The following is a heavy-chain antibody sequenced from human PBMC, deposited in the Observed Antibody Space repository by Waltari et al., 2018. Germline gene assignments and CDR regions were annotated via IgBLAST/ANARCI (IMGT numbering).Heavy chain of an antibody. V-gene: IGHV3-48*03. CDR2: ISSSGSTI. Sequence: EVQLVESGGGLVQPGGSLRLSCAASGFTFSSYEMNLVRQAPGKGLEWVSYISSSGSTIYYADSVKGRFTISRDNAKNSLYLQMNSLRAEDTAVYYCARKRLYSSSSYWYFDLWGRGTLVTVSS. J-gene: IGHJ2*01. CDR3: ARKRLYSSSSYWYFDL. D-gene: IGHD6-6*01. CDR1: GFTFSSYE.